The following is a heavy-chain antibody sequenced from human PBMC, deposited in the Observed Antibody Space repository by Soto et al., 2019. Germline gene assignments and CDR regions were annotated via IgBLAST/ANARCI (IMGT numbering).Heavy chain of an antibody. V-gene: IGHV5-51*01. Sequence: GESLKISCQTSGYTCTSYWIGWVRQMPGGGLEWLGLIFPRDFDVRYSPSFEGQVTISADRSTATAFLQWRPLEASDSALYFCARLVSLLQPIDPWGQGTPVTVSS. CDR1: GYTCTSYW. J-gene: IGHJ5*02. D-gene: IGHD4-4*01. CDR3: ARLVSLLQPIDP. CDR2: IFPRDFDV.